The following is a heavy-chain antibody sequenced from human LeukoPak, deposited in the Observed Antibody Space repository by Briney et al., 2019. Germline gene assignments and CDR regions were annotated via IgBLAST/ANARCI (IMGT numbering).Heavy chain of an antibody. CDR3: VRARRGTVAGLDY. CDR1: GGTFSSYA. V-gene: IGHV7-4-1*01. Sequence: GASVKVSCKASGGTFSSYAISWVRQAPGQGLQWMGWINTNTGDPTYAQGFRGRFFFSLDSSLTTTYLQISTLEPGDTAVYYCVRARRGTVAGLDYWGQGTLVTVSS. D-gene: IGHD6-19*01. CDR2: INTNTGDP. J-gene: IGHJ4*02.